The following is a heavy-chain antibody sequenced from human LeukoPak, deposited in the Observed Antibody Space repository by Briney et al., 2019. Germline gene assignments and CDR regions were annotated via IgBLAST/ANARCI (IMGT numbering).Heavy chain of an antibody. J-gene: IGHJ6*03. CDR2: IYYSGST. V-gene: IGHV4-59*01. Sequence: SETLSLTCTVSGGSISSYYWSWSRQPPGKGLEWIGYIYYSGSTNYNPSLKSRVTISVDTSKHQFSLKLSSVTAADTAVYYCARMGRPVKGFYYYYMDVWGKGTTVTVSS. CDR1: GGSISSYY. CDR3: ARMGRPVKGFYYYYMDV. D-gene: IGHD3-10*01.